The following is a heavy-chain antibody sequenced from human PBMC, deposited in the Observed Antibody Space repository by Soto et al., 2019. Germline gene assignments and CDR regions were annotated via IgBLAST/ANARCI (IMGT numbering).Heavy chain of an antibody. CDR1: VLPFSDHY. CDR2: ISGAGSTI. Sequence: GGALRLSCAASVLPFSDHYMTGIRQAPGKGLEWVSYISGAGSTIYYADSVKGRFTVSRDNAKRSLYLQMTSLRAEDTAVYYCASDPFYYASDYWGQGNRVTVSA. J-gene: IGHJ4*02. CDR3: ASDPFYYASDY. V-gene: IGHV3-11*01. D-gene: IGHD3-10*01.